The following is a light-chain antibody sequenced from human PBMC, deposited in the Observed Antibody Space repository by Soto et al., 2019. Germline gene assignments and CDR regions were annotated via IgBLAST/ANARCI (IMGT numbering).Light chain of an antibody. CDR2: AAS. CDR1: HGIKND. V-gene: IGKV1-17*01. CDR3: QQYNYFPAT. Sequence: DIQMTQSPSSLSASIGDRVTITCRASHGIKNDLAWYQQKPGKAPNLLIYAASTLQSGVPSRFSGSGSGTEFTLTISSLQPEDFATYYCQQYNYFPATFGQGTKVDIK. J-gene: IGKJ1*01.